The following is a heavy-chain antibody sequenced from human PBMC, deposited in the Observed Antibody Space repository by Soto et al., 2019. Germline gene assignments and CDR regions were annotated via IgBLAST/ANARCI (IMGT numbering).Heavy chain of an antibody. CDR3: ASMRGGYETIGYDY. D-gene: IGHD3-22*01. Sequence: LCGGSISSGGYSWSWIRQPPGKGLEWIGYIYHSGSTYYTPSLKSRVTISVDRSKNQFSLKLSSVTAADTAVYYCASMRGGYETIGYDYWGPGTLVTVS. CDR2: IYHSGST. CDR1: GGSISSGGYS. V-gene: IGHV4-30-2*01. J-gene: IGHJ4*02.